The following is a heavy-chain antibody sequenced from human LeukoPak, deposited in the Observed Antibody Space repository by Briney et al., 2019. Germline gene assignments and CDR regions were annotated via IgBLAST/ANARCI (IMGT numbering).Heavy chain of an antibody. D-gene: IGHD6-19*01. V-gene: IGHV3-23*01. J-gene: IGHJ3*02. CDR3: AKDSIYSRGSGWYRDAFDI. Sequence: PGGSLRLSCAASGFTFSSYAMSWVRQAPGKGLERVSAISSSGGSTYYADSVKGRFTISRDNSKNTLYLQMNSLRAEDTAVYYCAKDSIYSRGSGWYRDAFDIWGQGTMVTVSS. CDR2: ISSSGGST. CDR1: GFTFSSYA.